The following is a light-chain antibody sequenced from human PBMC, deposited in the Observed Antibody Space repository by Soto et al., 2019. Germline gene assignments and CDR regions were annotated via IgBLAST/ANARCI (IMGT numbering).Light chain of an antibody. CDR3: QQYNKWPWT. Sequence: EIVLTQSPGTLSLSPGERTTLSCRASQSISRYLAWYQQKPGQGPRLLIYGASSRATGTPDRFSGSGSGTEFTLTISSLQSEDFAVYYCQQYNKWPWTFGQGTKVDIK. CDR1: QSISRY. J-gene: IGKJ1*01. CDR2: GAS. V-gene: IGKV3D-15*01.